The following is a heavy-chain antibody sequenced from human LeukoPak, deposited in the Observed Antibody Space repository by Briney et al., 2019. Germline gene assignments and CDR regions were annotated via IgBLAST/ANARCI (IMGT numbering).Heavy chain of an antibody. Sequence: ASVKVSCKASGGTFSSYAISWVRQAPGQGLEWMGGIIPIFGTANYAQKFQGRVTITADKSTSTAYMELSSLRSEDTAVYYCARGSITIFGVDQTVYYYMDVWGKGTTVTVSS. J-gene: IGHJ6*03. V-gene: IGHV1-69*06. CDR3: ARGSITIFGVDQTVYYYMDV. CDR2: IIPIFGTA. D-gene: IGHD3-3*01. CDR1: GGTFSSYA.